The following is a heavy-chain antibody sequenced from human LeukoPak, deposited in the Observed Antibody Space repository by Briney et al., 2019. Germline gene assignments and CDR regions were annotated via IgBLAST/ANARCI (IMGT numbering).Heavy chain of an antibody. V-gene: IGHV3-33*01. J-gene: IGHJ4*02. CDR2: IWYDGIEK. CDR3: ARGRPSRTYYFDL. Sequence: GGSLSLSCAASGFTFSSYAIHWVRQAPGKGLEWVAVIWYDGIEKYYEDSVKGRFTISRDNSKNTVYVQMNSLRAEDTAVYYCARGRPSRTYYFDLWGQGTLVTVSS. D-gene: IGHD6-13*01. CDR1: GFTFSSYA.